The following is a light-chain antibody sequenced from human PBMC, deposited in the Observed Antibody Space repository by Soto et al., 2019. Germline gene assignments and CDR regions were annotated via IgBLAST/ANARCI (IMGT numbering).Light chain of an antibody. CDR1: QSISDN. Sequence: EIVMTQSPATLAVSPGERATLSCRASQSISDNVAWYQQKRGQAPRLLLYDRGTRATDVPARFSAGGSETEFTLTISSLQSEDFAVYYCQQYDNWPRTFGQGTKVDTK. CDR2: DRG. CDR3: QQYDNWPRT. V-gene: IGKV3-15*01. J-gene: IGKJ1*01.